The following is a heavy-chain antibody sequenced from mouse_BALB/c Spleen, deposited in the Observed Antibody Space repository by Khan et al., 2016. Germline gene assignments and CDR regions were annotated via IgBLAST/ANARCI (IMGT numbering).Heavy chain of an antibody. V-gene: IGHV1-80*01. J-gene: IGHJ4*01. CDR1: GYAFSSYW. CDR3: ARRAGNYRYAMDD. Sequence: QVQLQQSGAELVRPGSSVKISCKASGYAFSSYWMNWVKQRPGQGLEWIGQIYPGDGDTNYNGKFKGKATLTADKSSSTAYMQLSSLTSEDSAVYFCARRAGNYRYAMDDWGQGTSVTVSS. D-gene: IGHD2-1*01. CDR2: IYPGDGDT.